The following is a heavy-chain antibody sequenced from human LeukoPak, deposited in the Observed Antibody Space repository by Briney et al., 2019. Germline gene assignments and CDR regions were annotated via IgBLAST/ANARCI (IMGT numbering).Heavy chain of an antibody. J-gene: IGHJ4*02. CDR2: ISSSSSYI. V-gene: IGHV3-21*01. D-gene: IGHD2-21*01. CDR1: GFTFSNAW. Sequence: PGGSLRLSCAASGFTFSNAWMSWVRQAPGKGLEWVSSISSSSSYIYYADSVKGRFTISRDNAKNSLYLQMNSLRAEDTAVYYCAGGTSAYSEYWGQGTLVTVSS. CDR3: AGGTSAYSEY.